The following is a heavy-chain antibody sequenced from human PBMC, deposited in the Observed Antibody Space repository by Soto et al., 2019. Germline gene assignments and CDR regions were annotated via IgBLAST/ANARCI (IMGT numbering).Heavy chain of an antibody. Sequence: QVQLVQSGAEEKKPGASVKVSCKASGYTFTSYAIHWVRQAPGQRLEWMGWINAGNGNTKYSKKFQGRVTITRDTSASTAYMELSSLKSEDTAVYYCARGDWWLFDYWGQGTLVTVSS. D-gene: IGHD2-8*02. CDR3: ARGDWWLFDY. V-gene: IGHV1-3*05. CDR2: INAGNGNT. CDR1: GYTFTSYA. J-gene: IGHJ4*02.